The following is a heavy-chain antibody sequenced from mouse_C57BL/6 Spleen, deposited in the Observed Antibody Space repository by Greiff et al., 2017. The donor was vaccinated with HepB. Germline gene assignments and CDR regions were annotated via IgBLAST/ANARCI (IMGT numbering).Heavy chain of an antibody. CDR3: ARYGNSWYFDV. CDR1: GYTFTNYW. V-gene: IGHV1-63*01. CDR2: IYPGGGYT. D-gene: IGHD2-1*01. J-gene: IGHJ1*03. Sequence: LVESGAELVRPGTSVKMSCKASGYTFTNYWIGWAKQRPGHGLEWIGDIYPGGGYTNYNEKFKGKATLTADKSSTTAYMQFSSLTSEDSAIYYCARYGNSWYFDVWGTGTTVTVAS.